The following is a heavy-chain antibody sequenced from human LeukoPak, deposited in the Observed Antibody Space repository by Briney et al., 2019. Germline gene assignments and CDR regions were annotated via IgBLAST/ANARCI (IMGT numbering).Heavy chain of an antibody. CDR2: IYHSGST. V-gene: IGHV4-30-2*01. Sequence: SETLSLTCAVSGGSISSGGYSWSWIRQPPGKGLEWIGYIYHSGSTYYNPSLKSRVTISVYRSKNQFSLKLSSVTAADTAVYYCARRISRYFDYWGQGTLVTVSS. CDR1: GGSISSGGYS. CDR3: ARRISRYFDY. D-gene: IGHD3-3*02. J-gene: IGHJ4*02.